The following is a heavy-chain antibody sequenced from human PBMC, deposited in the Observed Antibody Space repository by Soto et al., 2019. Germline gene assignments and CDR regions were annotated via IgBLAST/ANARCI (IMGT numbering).Heavy chain of an antibody. CDR2: VGGSGDST. V-gene: IGHV3-23*01. D-gene: IGHD3-10*01. CDR1: GFTFSNYA. J-gene: IGHJ6*03. Sequence: GGSLRLSCAASGFTFSNYAMSWVRQAPGKGLEWASGVGGSGDSTYYADSVKGRFTISRDNAKNSLYLHMSSLRAEDTGVYYCAREAGGYYGSGSYGRYYYYYYMDVWGKGTTVTVSS. CDR3: AREAGGYYGSGSYGRYYYYYYMDV.